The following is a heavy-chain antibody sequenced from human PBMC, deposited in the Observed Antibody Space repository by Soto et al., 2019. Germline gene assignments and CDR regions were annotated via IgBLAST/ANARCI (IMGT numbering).Heavy chain of an antibody. Sequence: GGSLRLSCAASGFTFSSYWMHWVRQAPGKGLVWVSRINSDGSSTSYADSVKGRFTISRDNAKNTLYLQMNSLRAEDTAVYYCAREWELLQEYYYYGMDVWGQGTTVTVSS. V-gene: IGHV3-74*01. CDR3: AREWELLQEYYYYGMDV. CDR1: GFTFSSYW. J-gene: IGHJ6*02. CDR2: INSDGSST. D-gene: IGHD1-26*01.